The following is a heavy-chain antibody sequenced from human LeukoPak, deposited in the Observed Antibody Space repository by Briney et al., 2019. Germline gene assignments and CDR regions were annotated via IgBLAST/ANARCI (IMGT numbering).Heavy chain of an antibody. CDR3: ATRGSLAVAGQFDY. CDR2: IIPIFGTA. CDR1: GGTFSSYA. V-gene: IGHV1-69*13. D-gene: IGHD6-19*01. Sequence: ASVKVSCKASGGTFSSYAISWVRQAPGQGLEWMGGIIPIFGTANYAQKFQGRVTITADDSTSTAYMELSSLRSEDTAVYYCATRGSLAVAGQFDYWGQGTLVTVSS. J-gene: IGHJ4*02.